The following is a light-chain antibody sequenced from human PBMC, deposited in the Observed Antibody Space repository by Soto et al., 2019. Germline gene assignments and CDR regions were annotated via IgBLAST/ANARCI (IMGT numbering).Light chain of an antibody. CDR3: QQYGSSPT. CDR2: DVS. Sequence: DIVLTQSPGTLSLSPGERATLSCRSSQSVSSNYLAWYQQKPDQAPRLVIYDVSGRATGIPDRFSGSVSGTAFALTISRLEPEDSAVYYCQQYGSSPTFGQGTKVEIK. V-gene: IGKV3-20*01. CDR1: QSVSSNY. J-gene: IGKJ1*01.